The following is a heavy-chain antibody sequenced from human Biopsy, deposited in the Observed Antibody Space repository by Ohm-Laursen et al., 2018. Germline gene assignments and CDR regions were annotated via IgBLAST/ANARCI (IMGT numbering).Heavy chain of an antibody. D-gene: IGHD2/OR15-2a*01. CDR1: GGSISSGW. Sequence: SDTLSLTCTVSGGSISSGWWSWIRQTPGKGLGWVWYVYYSGTTTYNPSLRSRVTISVDTSMNQISLRLQSVTAADTAIYYCTRATNSTGWPYYYFYGMDIWGQGTTVTVSS. J-gene: IGHJ6*02. CDR2: VYYSGTT. V-gene: IGHV4-59*07. CDR3: TRATNSTGWPYYYFYGMDI.